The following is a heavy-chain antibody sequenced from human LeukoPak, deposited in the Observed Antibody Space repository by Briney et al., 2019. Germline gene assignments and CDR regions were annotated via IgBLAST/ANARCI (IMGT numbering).Heavy chain of an antibody. D-gene: IGHD3-10*01. CDR3: ARNLWFGESSDAFDM. V-gene: IGHV1-2*02. CDR2: INPKSGGT. J-gene: IGHJ3*02. CDR1: GYTFAGYY. Sequence: ASVKVSCKASGYTFAGYYMRWVRQAPGQGLEWTGWINPKSGGTNYAQKFQGRVTMTRDTSISTAYMEMSRLRSDDTAVYYCARNLWFGESSDAFDMWGQGTMVTVSS.